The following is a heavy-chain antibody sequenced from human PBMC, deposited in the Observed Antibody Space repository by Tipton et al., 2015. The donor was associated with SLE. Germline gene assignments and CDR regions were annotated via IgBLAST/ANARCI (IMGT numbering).Heavy chain of an antibody. Sequence: TLSLTCTVSGGSISSHYWSWIRQPPGKGLEWIGYIYYSGSTNYNPSLKSRVTISVDTSKNQFSLKLSSVTAADTAVYYCARLSLKLTGDEWYFDLWGRGTLVTVSS. D-gene: IGHD7-27*01. V-gene: IGHV4-59*11. J-gene: IGHJ2*01. CDR1: GGSISSHY. CDR3: ARLSLKLTGDEWYFDL. CDR2: IYYSGST.